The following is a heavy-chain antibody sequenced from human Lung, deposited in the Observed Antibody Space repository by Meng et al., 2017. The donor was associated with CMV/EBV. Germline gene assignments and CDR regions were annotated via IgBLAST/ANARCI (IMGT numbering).Heavy chain of an antibody. D-gene: IGHD6-19*01. V-gene: IGHV1-18*01. CDR1: GYTFTSYG. CDR3: VRGGWSPGY. CDR2: ISVNSGKT. Sequence: VSVKVSCKASGYTFTSYGISWVRQAPGQGLEWMGWISVNSGKTTYAQKVQGRINMTTDTSTSTAYMELRSLRSDDTAVYYCVRGGWSPGYWGQGTLVTVSS. J-gene: IGHJ4*02.